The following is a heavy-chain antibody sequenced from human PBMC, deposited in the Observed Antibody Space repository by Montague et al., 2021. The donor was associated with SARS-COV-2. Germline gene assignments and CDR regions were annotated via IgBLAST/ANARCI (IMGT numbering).Heavy chain of an antibody. CDR3: ARLGFVELWLNWGWFDP. CDR1: GGSMNNKGYY. D-gene: IGHD3-16*02. CDR2: TSVNFNS. V-gene: IGHV4-39*02. J-gene: IGHJ5*02. Sequence: SETLSLTCAVSGGSMNNKGYYWVWVRQPPGNGLEWLGSTSVNFNSYYNPALKSRVIIFLDTSKNLFSLRLESVTAADTAVYYCARLGFVELWLNWGWFDPWGQGTLVTVSS.